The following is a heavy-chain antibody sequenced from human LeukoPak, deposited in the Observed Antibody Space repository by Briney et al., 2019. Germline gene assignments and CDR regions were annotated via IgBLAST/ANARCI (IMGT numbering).Heavy chain of an antibody. Sequence: ASETLSLTCTVSGGSISNKYWSWIRQPPGKGLEWIGYIYYSGSTYYNPSLKSRVTISVDTSKNQFSLKLSSVTAADTAVYFCARGPYSYDSSGAFDIWGQGTMVTVSS. D-gene: IGHD3-22*01. CDR1: GGSISNKY. J-gene: IGHJ3*02. CDR3: ARGPYSYDSSGAFDI. CDR2: IYYSGST. V-gene: IGHV4-59*08.